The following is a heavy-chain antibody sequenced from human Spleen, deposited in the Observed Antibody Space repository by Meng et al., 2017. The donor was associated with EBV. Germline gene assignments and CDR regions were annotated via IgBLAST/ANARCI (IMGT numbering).Heavy chain of an antibody. CDR1: GGSFSGFS. V-gene: IGHV4-34*01. D-gene: IGHD2-15*01. J-gene: IGHJ5*02. Sequence: QVMFQQWGAGLLEPSETLSLSCAVSGGSFSGFSWGWIRQPPGKGLEWIGEINHSGSTNYNPSLKSRVTISIDTSKNQFSLRLNSVTAADTAVYYCARGVQVAWRFDPWGQGTLVTVSS. CDR2: INHSGST. CDR3: ARGVQVAWRFDP.